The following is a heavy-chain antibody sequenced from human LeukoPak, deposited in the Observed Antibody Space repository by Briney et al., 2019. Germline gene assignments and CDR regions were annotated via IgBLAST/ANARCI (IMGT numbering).Heavy chain of an antibody. CDR3: ASRRSTSFDY. J-gene: IGHJ4*02. V-gene: IGHV3-74*01. CDR1: GFTFSNYW. D-gene: IGHD5/OR15-5a*01. Sequence: GGSLRLSCAAPGFTFSNYWMHWVRQAPGKGLEWVSRINSDETSTNYADSVKGRFTISRDNAKNTLYLQMNSLRAEDTAVYYCASRRSTSFDYWGQGTLVTVSS. CDR2: INSDETST.